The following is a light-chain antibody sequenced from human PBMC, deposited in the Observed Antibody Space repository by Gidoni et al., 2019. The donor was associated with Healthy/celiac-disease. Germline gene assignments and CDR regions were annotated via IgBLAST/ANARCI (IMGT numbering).Light chain of an antibody. CDR2: KAS. CDR3: QQYNSYSPTWT. Sequence: DIQMTQSPSTLSASVGDRVTITCRASQSISSWLAWYQQKPGKAPKLLLYKASSLESGVPSRFSGSGSGTEFTLTIRSLQPDDFATYDCQQYNSYSPTWTFXQXTKVXIK. J-gene: IGKJ1*01. V-gene: IGKV1-5*03. CDR1: QSISSW.